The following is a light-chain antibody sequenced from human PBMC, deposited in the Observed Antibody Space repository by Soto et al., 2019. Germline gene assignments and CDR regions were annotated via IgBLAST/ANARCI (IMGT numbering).Light chain of an antibody. J-gene: IGLJ2*01. CDR2: GNS. CDR3: QSYDSSLSGFVV. V-gene: IGLV1-40*01. CDR1: SSNIGAGYD. Sequence: QSVLTQPPSVSGAPGQRVTISCTGSSSNIGAGYDVPWYQQLPGTAPKLLIYGNSNRPSGVADRFSGSKSGTSASLAITGLQAEDEADYYCQSYDSSLSGFVVFGGGTKLTVL.